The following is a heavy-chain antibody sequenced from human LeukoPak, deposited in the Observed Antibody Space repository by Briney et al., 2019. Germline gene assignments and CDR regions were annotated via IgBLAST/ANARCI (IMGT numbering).Heavy chain of an antibody. CDR3: ARVSVGDYVGGFDY. CDR2: VYHSGST. V-gene: IGHV4-4*02. J-gene: IGHJ4*02. CDR1: GDSISSSNW. Sequence: PSETLSLTCAVSGDSISSSNWWSWVRQPPGKGLEWIGEVYHSGSTNYNPSLKSRVTISVDKSKNQFSLKLITVTAADTARYYCARVSVGDYVGGFDYWGQGTLVTVSS. D-gene: IGHD4-17*01.